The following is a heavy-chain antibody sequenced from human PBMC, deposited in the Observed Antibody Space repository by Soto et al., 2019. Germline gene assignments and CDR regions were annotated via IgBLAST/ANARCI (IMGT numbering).Heavy chain of an antibody. D-gene: IGHD1-26*01. CDR3: AKGSIENSAAVDH. V-gene: IGHV3-23*01. Sequence: EVQLLHSGGDLVQPGGSLRLACAASGFSFSSYAMVWVRQAPGKGLEWVSVISARGGSSYFADSVKGRFTISRDNSKNVLSLEMNSLRAEDTAIYFCAKGSIENSAAVDHWGQAKRVLVSS. CDR1: GFSFSSYA. CDR2: ISARGGSS. J-gene: IGHJ4*02.